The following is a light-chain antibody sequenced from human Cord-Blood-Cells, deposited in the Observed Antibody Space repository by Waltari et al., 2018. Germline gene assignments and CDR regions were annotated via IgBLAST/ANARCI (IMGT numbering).Light chain of an antibody. CDR3: QQYNNWWT. V-gene: IGKV3-15*01. CDR2: GSS. J-gene: IGKJ1*01. CDR1: QSVSSN. Sequence: EIVTTQSPATLSVSPGERATLSCRPSQSVSSNLAWYQQKPGQAPRLLIYGSSTRATGIPARFSGSGSGTEFTLTISSLQSEDFAVYYCQQYNNWWTFGQGTKVEIK.